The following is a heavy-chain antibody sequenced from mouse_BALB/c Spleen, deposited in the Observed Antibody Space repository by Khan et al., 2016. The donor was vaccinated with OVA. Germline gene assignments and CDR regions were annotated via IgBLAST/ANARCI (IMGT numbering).Heavy chain of an antibody. CDR2: ISGDSNTI. Sequence: VQLKESGGGLVQPGGSRKLSCAASGFTFSSYGMHWVRQAPEKGLEWVAYISGDSNTIYYADTVKGRFTISRDNPKNTLFLQMTSLMSEDTASYYCATSYFYGYYFDYWGPGTTLTVSS. D-gene: IGHD1-1*01. V-gene: IGHV5-17*02. CDR1: GFTFSSYG. CDR3: ATSYFYGYYFDY. J-gene: IGHJ2*01.